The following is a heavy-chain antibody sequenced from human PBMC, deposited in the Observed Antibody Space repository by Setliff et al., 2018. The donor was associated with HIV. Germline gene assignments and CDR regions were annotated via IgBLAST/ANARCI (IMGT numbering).Heavy chain of an antibody. Sequence: PSETLSLTCAIYGGSFSGNYWSWIRQPPGKGLEWIGEINYSGTTNHNPFLKSRVTISVDTSKKQFSLKLNSVTAADSAIYYCAATYCRGGCRDCPQMYDYWGQGSLVTVSS. J-gene: IGHJ4*02. CDR2: INYSGTT. CDR3: AATYCRGGCRDCPQMYDY. V-gene: IGHV4-34*01. D-gene: IGHD2-15*01. CDR1: GGSFSGNY.